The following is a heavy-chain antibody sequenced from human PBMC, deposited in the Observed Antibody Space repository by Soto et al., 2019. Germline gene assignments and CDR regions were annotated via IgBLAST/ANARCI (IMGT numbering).Heavy chain of an antibody. CDR2: IYYSGST. CDR3: ARVRDVYDSSGYYYVGNWFDP. D-gene: IGHD3-22*01. Sequence: PSETLSLTCTVSGGSISSYYWSWIRQPPWKGLGWIGYIYYSGSTNYNPSLKSRVTISVDTSKNQFSLKLSSVTAADTAVYYCARVRDVYDSSGYYYVGNWFDPWGQGTLVTVS. V-gene: IGHV4-59*01. CDR1: GGSISSYY. J-gene: IGHJ5*02.